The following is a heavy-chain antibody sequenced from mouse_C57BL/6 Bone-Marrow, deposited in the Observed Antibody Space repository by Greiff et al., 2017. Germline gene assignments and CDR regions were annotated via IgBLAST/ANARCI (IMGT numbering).Heavy chain of an antibody. CDR3: ARWRWYYFDY. CDR1: GYTFTSYT. V-gene: IGHV1-4*01. CDR2: INPSSGYT. D-gene: IGHD2-3*01. J-gene: IGHJ2*01. Sequence: QVQLKQSGAELARPGASVKMSCKASGYTFTSYTIHWVKQRPGQGLEWIGYINPSSGYTKYNQKFKDKATLTADKSSSTAYMQLSSLTSEDSAVYYCARWRWYYFDYWGQGTTLTVSS.